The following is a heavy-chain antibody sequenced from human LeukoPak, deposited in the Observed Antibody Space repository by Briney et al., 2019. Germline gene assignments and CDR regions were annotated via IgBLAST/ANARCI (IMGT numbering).Heavy chain of an antibody. J-gene: IGHJ4*02. CDR3: ASGSFDFWSGYYLDY. CDR1: GYTFTSYD. Sequence: ASVKVSCKASGYTFTSYDINWVRQATGQGLEWMGWMNPNSGNTGYAQKFQGRVTITRNTSISTAYMGLSSLRSEDTAVYYCASGSFDFWSGYYLDYWGQGTLVTVSS. D-gene: IGHD3-3*01. CDR2: MNPNSGNT. V-gene: IGHV1-8*03.